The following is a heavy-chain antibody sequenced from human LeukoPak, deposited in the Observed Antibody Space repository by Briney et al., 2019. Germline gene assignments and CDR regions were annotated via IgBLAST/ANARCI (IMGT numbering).Heavy chain of an antibody. CDR2: IYYSGST. V-gene: IGHV4-39*07. Sequence: RSSETLSLTCTVSGGSISSSTYFWGWIRQPPGKGLEWIGTIYYSGSTYYNPSLKSRVTISVDSSKNQFSLRLSSVTAADTAVYYCAKDMVYGDTEYFQHWGQGTLVTVSS. CDR1: GGSISSSTYF. J-gene: IGHJ1*01. D-gene: IGHD4-17*01. CDR3: AKDMVYGDTEYFQH.